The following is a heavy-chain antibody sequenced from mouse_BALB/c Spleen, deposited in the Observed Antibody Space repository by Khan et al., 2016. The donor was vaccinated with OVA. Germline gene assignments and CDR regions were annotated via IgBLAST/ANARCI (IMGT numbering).Heavy chain of an antibody. Sequence: VQLKESGAELVKPGASVKLSCTASGFNIKDTYMHWVKQRPEQGLEWIGRIVPANGNTKYDPTFQGQATITAATSSNTASLQLCSLTSAYTAAFYCARIKAWGQGTTLTVSS. J-gene: IGHJ2*01. CDR3: ARIKA. CDR1: GFNIKDTY. V-gene: IGHV14-3*02. CDR2: IVPANGNT.